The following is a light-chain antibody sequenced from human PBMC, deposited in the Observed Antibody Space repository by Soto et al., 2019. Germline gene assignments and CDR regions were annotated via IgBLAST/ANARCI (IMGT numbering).Light chain of an antibody. V-gene: IGKV3-15*01. CDR1: QSISSN. Sequence: IVMTQSPTTLSVSAGERATLSCRTSQSISSNLAWYQQKPGQAPRLLIYGASTRAAGIPARFSGSGSGTAFTLTISSLQSEDFAVYYCQQYNNWPPWAFGQGTKVDIK. J-gene: IGKJ1*01. CDR3: QQYNNWPPWA. CDR2: GAS.